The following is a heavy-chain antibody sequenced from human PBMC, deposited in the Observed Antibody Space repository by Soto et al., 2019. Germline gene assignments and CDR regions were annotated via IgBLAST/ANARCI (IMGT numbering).Heavy chain of an antibody. CDR1: AYSGYTFSNHW. CDR3: ARGHYGLDV. V-gene: IGHV3-7*05. CDR2: INPEGSET. Sequence: EVQLVESGGGLVQPGGSLRLSCAASAYSGYTFSNHWITWVRQAPGKGLEWVAHINPEGSETDYVDSVKGRFTISRDNAQRSVYLQMCSLRAEDTAVYYCARGHYGLDVWGQGATITVSS. J-gene: IGHJ6*02.